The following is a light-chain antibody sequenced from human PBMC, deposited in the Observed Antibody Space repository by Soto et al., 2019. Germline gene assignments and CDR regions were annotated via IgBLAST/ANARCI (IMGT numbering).Light chain of an antibody. CDR2: SAS. CDR1: QGIRSD. J-gene: IGKJ4*01. Sequence: AIPMTQSPSSLSASVGDRVTITCRASQGIRSDLGWYQQKPGKAPKLLIYSASTLHTAVPSRFTGSGSGTEFTLTISSLQPEDFATYYCLQDDAYPLTFGGGTKVEIK. CDR3: LQDDAYPLT. V-gene: IGKV1-6*01.